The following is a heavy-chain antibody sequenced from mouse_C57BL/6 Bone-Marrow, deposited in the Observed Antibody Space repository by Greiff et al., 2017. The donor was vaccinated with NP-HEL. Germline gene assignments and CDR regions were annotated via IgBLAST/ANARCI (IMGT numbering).Heavy chain of an antibody. CDR1: GFNIKDDY. Sequence: EVQLQQSGAELVRPGASVKLSCTASGFNIKDDYMHWVKQRPEQGLEWIGWIDPENGDTEYASKFQGQATITADTSSNTAYLQLSSLTSEDTAVYYCTTGDYGSSLYAMDYWGQGTSVTVSS. CDR3: TTGDYGSSLYAMDY. CDR2: IDPENGDT. V-gene: IGHV14-4*01. J-gene: IGHJ4*01. D-gene: IGHD1-1*01.